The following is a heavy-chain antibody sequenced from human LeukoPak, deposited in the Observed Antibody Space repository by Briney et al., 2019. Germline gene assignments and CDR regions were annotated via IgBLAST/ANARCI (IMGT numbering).Heavy chain of an antibody. V-gene: IGHV1-8*02. CDR1: GYTFTGYY. J-gene: IGHJ6*03. Sequence: GASVKVSCKASGYTFTGYYMHWVRQATGQGLEWMGWMNPNSGNTGYAQKFQGRVTMTRNTSISTAYMELNSLRSEDTAVYYCARASSSGWYTTQYYYYYYMDVWGKGTTVTISS. CDR2: MNPNSGNT. CDR3: ARASSSGWYTTQYYYYYYMDV. D-gene: IGHD6-19*01.